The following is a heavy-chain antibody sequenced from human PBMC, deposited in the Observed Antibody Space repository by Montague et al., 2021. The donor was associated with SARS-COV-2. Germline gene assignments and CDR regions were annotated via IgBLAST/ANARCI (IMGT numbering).Heavy chain of an antibody. CDR3: ARDRLDILGPGRGMDV. V-gene: IGHV3-33*01. CDR1: GFSFRNYG. CDR2: IWFDGRKK. Sequence: SLRLSCAASGFSFRNYGMNWVRQAPGKGLEWVVVIWFDGRKKYYADSVEGRFTVSRDNSKNTLYLEMNSLRAEDTGVYYCARDRLDILGPGRGMDVWGQGTTVTVSS. J-gene: IGHJ6*02. D-gene: IGHD3-9*01.